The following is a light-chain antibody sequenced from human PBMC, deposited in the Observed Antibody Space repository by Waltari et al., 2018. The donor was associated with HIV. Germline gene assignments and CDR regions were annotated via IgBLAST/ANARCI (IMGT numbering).Light chain of an antibody. Sequence: ELTQETSVSGTVGQHGTLSCSGNIHNIEHYAVGWYQQIYHGAPKTVMFGTSLPSGIPDRFSASKSWNTASLTISGLQPEDEADYFCSTWYYSLTSWVFGGGTKLTVL. CDR2: GT. V-gene: IGLV1-36*01. CDR3: STWYYSLTSWV. J-gene: IGLJ3*02. CDR1: IHNIEHYA.